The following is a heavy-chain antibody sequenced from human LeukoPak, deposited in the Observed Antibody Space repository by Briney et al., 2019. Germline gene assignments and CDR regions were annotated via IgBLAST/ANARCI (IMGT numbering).Heavy chain of an antibody. V-gene: IGHV3-23*01. Sequence: GGSLRLSCAASGFIFRTYAMSWVRQAPGKGLQYVSTINDNGANTYYADSVRGRFTISRDNSKNTLYLQMNSLRAEDTAVYYCAKDRRYNWNDGDDYWGQGTLVTVSS. CDR2: INDNGANT. D-gene: IGHD1-1*01. CDR3: AKDRRYNWNDGDDY. CDR1: GFIFRTYA. J-gene: IGHJ4*02.